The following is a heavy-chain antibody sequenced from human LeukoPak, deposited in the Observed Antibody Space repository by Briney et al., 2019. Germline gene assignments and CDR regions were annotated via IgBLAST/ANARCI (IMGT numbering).Heavy chain of an antibody. V-gene: IGHV3-21*01. J-gene: IGHJ4*02. Sequence: PGGSLRLSCAASGFTFSSYSMNWVRQAPGKGLEWVSSISSSSSYIYYADSVKGRFTISRDNAKNSLYLQMNSLRAEDTAVYYCARDFFGNGPYEFNCSGGSCYLRDYWGQGTLVTVSS. D-gene: IGHD2-15*01. CDR1: GFTFSSYS. CDR2: ISSSSSYI. CDR3: ARDFFGNGPYEFNCSGGSCYLRDY.